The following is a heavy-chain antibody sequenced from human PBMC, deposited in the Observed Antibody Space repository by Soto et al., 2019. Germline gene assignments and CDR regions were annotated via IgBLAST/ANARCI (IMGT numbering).Heavy chain of an antibody. D-gene: IGHD4-17*01. J-gene: IGHJ6*02. CDR2: LSASGGDT. Sequence: EVQLLESGGGLVQPGGSLRLSCTASGFTFSSSAMTWVRQAPGKGLEWVSGLSASGGDTDYADSVKGRFTISRDNSKNKVYLQMNSLRAEDTAVYYCAKDLQFPFGRGLPPKHYGMDVWGQGTTVTVSS. CDR1: GFTFSSSA. V-gene: IGHV3-23*01. CDR3: AKDLQFPFGRGLPPKHYGMDV.